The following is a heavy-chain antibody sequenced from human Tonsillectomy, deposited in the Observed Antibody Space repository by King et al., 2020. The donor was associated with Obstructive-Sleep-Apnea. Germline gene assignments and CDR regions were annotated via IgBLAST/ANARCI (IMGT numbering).Heavy chain of an antibody. D-gene: IGHD3-10*01. Sequence: VQLVESGAEVKKPGESLRISCKGSGYSFTSYWISWVRQMPGKGLEWMGRIDPSDSYTNYSPSFQGHVTISADKSISTAYLQWSSLKASDTAMYYCARRWSYYENNQVWGQGTLVTVSS. CDR2: IDPSDSYT. CDR1: GYSFTSYW. V-gene: IGHV5-10-1*03. J-gene: IGHJ4*02. CDR3: ARRWSYYENNQV.